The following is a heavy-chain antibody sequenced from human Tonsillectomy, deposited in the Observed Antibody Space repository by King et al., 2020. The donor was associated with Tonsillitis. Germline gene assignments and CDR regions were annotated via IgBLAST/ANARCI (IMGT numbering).Heavy chain of an antibody. D-gene: IGHD3/OR15-3a*01. CDR2: ISYSGGT. V-gene: IGHV4-31*03. J-gene: IGHJ3*02. CDR1: GGSIISGGYY. CDR3: ARGEYYDFWTDLNAFDI. Sequence: QLQESGPGLVKPSQTLSLTCTVSGGSIISGGYYLSWIRQHPGKGLEWIGYISYSGGTYYSPSLKSRVTISLDTSKNPFSLRLGSVTAADTAVYYCARGEYYDFWTDLNAFDIWGQGTMVTVSS.